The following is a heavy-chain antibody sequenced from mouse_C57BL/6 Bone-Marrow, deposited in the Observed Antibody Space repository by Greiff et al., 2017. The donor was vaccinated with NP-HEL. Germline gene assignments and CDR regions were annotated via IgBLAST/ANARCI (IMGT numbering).Heavy chain of an antibody. Sequence: VQLKESGAELVRPGASVKLSCTVSGFNIKDDYMHWVKQRPEQGLEWIGWIDPENGDTAYASKFQGTATITADTSSNTAYLQLSSLTSEDTAVYYCTTGGSSPYAMDYWGQGTSVTVSS. D-gene: IGHD1-1*01. V-gene: IGHV14-4*01. CDR3: TTGGSSPYAMDY. J-gene: IGHJ4*01. CDR1: GFNIKDDY. CDR2: IDPENGDT.